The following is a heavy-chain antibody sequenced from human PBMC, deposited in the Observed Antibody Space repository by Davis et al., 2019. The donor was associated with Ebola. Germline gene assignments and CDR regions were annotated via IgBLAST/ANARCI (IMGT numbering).Heavy chain of an antibody. CDR1: GFIFSNYW. V-gene: IGHV3-11*06. CDR2: ISSSSSYT. CDR3: ARDTGSVTTLFYYYGMDV. D-gene: IGHD4-17*01. J-gene: IGHJ6*02. Sequence: GGSLRLSCAASGFIFSNYWMSWVRQAPGKGLEWVSYISSSSSYTNYADSVKGRFTISRDNAKNSLYLQMNSLRAEDTAVYYCARDTGSVTTLFYYYGMDVWGQGTTVTVSS.